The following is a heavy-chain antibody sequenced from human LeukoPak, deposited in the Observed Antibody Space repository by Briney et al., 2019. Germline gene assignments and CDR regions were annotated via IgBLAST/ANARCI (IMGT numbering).Heavy chain of an antibody. CDR1: GFTFDDYA. V-gene: IGHV3-30-3*01. Sequence: PGRSLRLSCAASGFTFDDYAMHWVRQAPGKGLEWVAVISYDGSNKYYADSVKGRFTISRDNSKNTLYLQMNSLRAEDTAVYYCARDPHSSSPGWFDPWGQGTLVTVSS. CDR3: ARDPHSSSPGWFDP. CDR2: ISYDGSNK. J-gene: IGHJ5*02. D-gene: IGHD6-13*01.